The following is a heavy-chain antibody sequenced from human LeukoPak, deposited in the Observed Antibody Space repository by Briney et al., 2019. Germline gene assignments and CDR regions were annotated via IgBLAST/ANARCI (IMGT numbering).Heavy chain of an antibody. D-gene: IGHD2-2*02. Sequence: PWGSLRLSCAASGLTFSSYAMSWVRQAPGKGLEWVSAISGSGGSTYYADSVKGRFTISRDHSKNTLYLHMNSLRAEDTAVYYCAKVSELLHLYYYRMDVWGQGTTLTLPS. CDR1: GLTFSSYA. CDR2: ISGSGGST. V-gene: IGHV3-23*01. CDR3: AKVSELLHLYYYRMDV. J-gene: IGHJ6*02.